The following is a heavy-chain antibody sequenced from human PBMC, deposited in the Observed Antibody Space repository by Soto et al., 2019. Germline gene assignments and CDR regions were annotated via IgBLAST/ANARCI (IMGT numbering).Heavy chain of an antibody. CDR1: GGTFSSYA. J-gene: IGHJ6*02. CDR3: AREGGSGSYRYYGMDV. Sequence: QVQLVQSGAEVKKPGSSVKVSCKASGGTFSSYAISWVRQAPGQGLVWMGGIIPIFGTANYAQKFQGRVTITADESTSTAYMELSSLRSEDTAVYYCAREGGSGSYRYYGMDVWGQGTTVTVSS. D-gene: IGHD3-10*01. CDR2: IIPIFGTA. V-gene: IGHV1-69*12.